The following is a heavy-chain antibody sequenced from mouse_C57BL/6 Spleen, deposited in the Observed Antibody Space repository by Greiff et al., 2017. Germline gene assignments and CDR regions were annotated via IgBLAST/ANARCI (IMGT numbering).Heavy chain of an antibody. CDR2: ISNGGGST. Sequence: EVQRVESGGGLVQPGGSLKLSCAASGFTFSDYYMYWVRQTPEKRLEWVAYISNGGGSTYYPDTVKGRFTISRANAKNTLFLQMSRLKSEDTAMYYCARLGGTGDFDVWGTGTTVTVSS. V-gene: IGHV5-12*01. CDR3: ARLGGTGDFDV. J-gene: IGHJ1*03. CDR1: GFTFSDYY. D-gene: IGHD4-1*01.